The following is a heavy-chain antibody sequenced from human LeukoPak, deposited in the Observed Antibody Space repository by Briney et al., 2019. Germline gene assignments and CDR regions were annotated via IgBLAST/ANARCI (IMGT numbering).Heavy chain of an antibody. CDR2: IYHSGST. J-gene: IGHJ4*02. CDR1: GGSISSSNW. Sequence: SETLSLTCAVSGGSISSSNWWSWVRQPPGKGLEWIGVIYHSGSTNYNPSLKSRVTISVDKSKNQFSLKLSSVTAADTAVYYCARVITMVRGVMALTYYFDYWGQGTLVTVSS. D-gene: IGHD3-10*01. V-gene: IGHV4-4*02. CDR3: ARVITMVRGVMALTYYFDY.